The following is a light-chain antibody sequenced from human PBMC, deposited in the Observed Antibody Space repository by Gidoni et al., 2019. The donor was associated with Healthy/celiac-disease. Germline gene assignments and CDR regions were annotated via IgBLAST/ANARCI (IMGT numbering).Light chain of an antibody. CDR1: QGISSY. J-gene: IGKJ1*01. V-gene: IGKV1-8*01. CDR3: QQYYSYPWT. Sequence: AIRMTPSPSSFSASTGDRVTSTCRASQGISSYLAWYQQKPGKAPKLLIYAASTLQSGVPSRFSGSGSGTDFTLTISCLQSEDFATYYCQQYYSYPWTFGQGTKVEIK. CDR2: AAS.